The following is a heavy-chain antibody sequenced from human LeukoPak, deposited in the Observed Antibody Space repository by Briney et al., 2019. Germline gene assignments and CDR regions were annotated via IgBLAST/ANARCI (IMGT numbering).Heavy chain of an antibody. D-gene: IGHD6-19*01. V-gene: IGHV3-7*01. CDR2: IKQDGSQK. Sequence: GGSLRLSCAASGFTFSRYWMSWVRQAPGKGLEWVANIKQDGSQKYYVGSVKGRFTISRDNSKNTLYLQMNSLRAEDTAVYYCAKDIQFRTVAGPFDYWGQGTLVTVSS. CDR3: AKDIQFRTVAGPFDY. J-gene: IGHJ4*02. CDR1: GFTFSRYW.